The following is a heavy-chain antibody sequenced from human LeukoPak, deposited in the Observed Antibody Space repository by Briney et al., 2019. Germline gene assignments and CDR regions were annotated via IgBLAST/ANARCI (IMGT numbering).Heavy chain of an antibody. CDR3: ARDRLRGLEYFDY. Sequence: GASVKVSCKASGYTFTSYAIHWVRQAPGQRLEWMGWINAGNGNTKYSQKLQGRVTITRDTSASTAYMELSSLRSEDTAVYYCARDRLRGLEYFDYWGQGTLVTVSS. CDR2: INAGNGNT. J-gene: IGHJ4*02. V-gene: IGHV1-3*01. D-gene: IGHD1-1*01. CDR1: GYTFTSYA.